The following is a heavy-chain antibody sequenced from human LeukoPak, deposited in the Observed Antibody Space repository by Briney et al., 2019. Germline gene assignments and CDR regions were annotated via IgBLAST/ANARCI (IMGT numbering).Heavy chain of an antibody. CDR2: IIPIFGTA. CDR1: VGTFSSYA. V-gene: IGHV1-69*01. D-gene: IGHD3-22*01. J-gene: IGHJ6*03. Sequence: SVTVSCKASVGTFSSYAISWVRQAPRQGLEWMEGIIPIFGTANNAQKFQGRGTITADESTSTAHMELSRMKPEDTAVYYCARAPQFYDSSGYYHSRVYYYYMDVWGKGTTVTVSS. CDR3: ARAPQFYDSSGYYHSRVYYYYMDV.